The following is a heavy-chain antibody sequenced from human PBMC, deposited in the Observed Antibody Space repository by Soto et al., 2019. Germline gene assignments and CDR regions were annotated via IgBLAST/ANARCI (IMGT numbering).Heavy chain of an antibody. D-gene: IGHD5-18*01. CDR3: ALKGSYGTNLYF. V-gene: IGHV1-69*02. Sequence: QVQLVQSGAEVKKPGSSVKVSCKASGGTFSSHTISWVRQAPGQGLEWMGRIIAILGITNYAQKFQGRVTITADKSTSTAYMELSSLRSEDTAVYYCALKGSYGTNLYFWGQGTLVTVSS. J-gene: IGHJ4*02. CDR2: IIAILGIT. CDR1: GGTFSSHT.